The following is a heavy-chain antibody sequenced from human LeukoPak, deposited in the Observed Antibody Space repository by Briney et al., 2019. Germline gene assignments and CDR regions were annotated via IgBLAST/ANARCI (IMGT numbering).Heavy chain of an antibody. J-gene: IGHJ3*02. V-gene: IGHV3-21*01. D-gene: IGHD3-22*01. CDR3: ARDLSLYDSIPDAFDI. CDR2: ISSSSSYI. Sequence: PGGSLRLSCAASGLTFRTYSMNWVRQAPGKGLEWVSSISSSSSYIYYAASVKGRFTNSRDNAKNSLYLQMNSLRADDTAVYFCARDLSLYDSIPDAFDIWGQGTMVTVSS. CDR1: GLTFRTYS.